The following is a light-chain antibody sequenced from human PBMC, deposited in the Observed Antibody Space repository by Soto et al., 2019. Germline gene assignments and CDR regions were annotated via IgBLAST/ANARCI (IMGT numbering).Light chain of an antibody. CDR2: TAS. Sequence: AIPMTQSPSSLSASVGDRVTITCRASQGIRSELGWYQQKPGKAPNLLIYTASTVQSGVPSRFSGSGSGTDFTLTISRLQPEDFATYYCIQDYNYPLTFGGGPRVEIK. CDR1: QGIRSE. V-gene: IGKV1-6*01. J-gene: IGKJ4*01. CDR3: IQDYNYPLT.